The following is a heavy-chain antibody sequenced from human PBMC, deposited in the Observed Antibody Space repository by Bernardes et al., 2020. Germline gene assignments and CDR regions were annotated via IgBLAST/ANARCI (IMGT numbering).Heavy chain of an antibody. D-gene: IGHD3-16*02. J-gene: IGHJ6*02. CDR3: ARDSGEYDYIWGSYRPLSYYGMDV. CDR1: GGSVSSGSYY. CDR2: IYYSGST. Sequence: SETLSLTCTVSGGSVSSGSYYWSWIRQPPGKGLEWIGYIYYSGSTNYNPSLKSRVTISVDTSKNQFSLKLSSVTAADTAVYYCARDSGEYDYIWGSYRPLSYYGMDVWGQGTTVTVSS. V-gene: IGHV4-61*01.